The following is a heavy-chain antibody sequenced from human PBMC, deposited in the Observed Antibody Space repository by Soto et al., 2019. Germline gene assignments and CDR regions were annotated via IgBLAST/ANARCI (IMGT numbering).Heavy chain of an antibody. D-gene: IGHD1-26*01. J-gene: IGHJ4*02. CDR2: INPDSGGT. CDR1: GYTFTAYY. CDR3: ARALSFGSGTFDY. Sequence: QVQLVQSGAEVKKPGASVKVSCKASGYTFTAYYMHWVRQAPGQGLEWVGCINPDSGGTKYAQNFQGRVTMTRDTSITTAYMDLSSLRSDDTAVYYCARALSFGSGTFDYWGQGTLVTVSS. V-gene: IGHV1-2*02.